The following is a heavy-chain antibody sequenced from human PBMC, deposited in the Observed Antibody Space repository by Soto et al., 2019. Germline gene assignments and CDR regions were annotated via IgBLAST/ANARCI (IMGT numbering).Heavy chain of an antibody. CDR1: GASIGGFY. CDR3: ARSPLGYDYVRQTWREVRGSFDM. Sequence: PSETLSLTCAVYGASIGGFYWTWLRQAPGKGLEWIGELIHGGSTNYNPSLKSRVSFSLDTSKNQFSLHLMSVTAADTAVCYCARSPLGYDYVRQTWREVRGSFDMWGRDTVVTVSS. CDR2: LIHGGST. J-gene: IGHJ3*02. V-gene: IGHV4-34*12. D-gene: IGHD3-16*01.